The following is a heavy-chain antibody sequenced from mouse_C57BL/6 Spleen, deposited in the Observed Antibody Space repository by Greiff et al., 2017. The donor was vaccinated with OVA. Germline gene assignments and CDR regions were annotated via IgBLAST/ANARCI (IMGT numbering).Heavy chain of an antibody. CDR2: IDPENGDT. CDR1: GFNIKDDY. D-gene: IGHD2-1*01. V-gene: IGHV14-4*01. J-gene: IGHJ3*01. CDR3: TTDCNCAAWFAY. Sequence: EVQLQQSGAELVRPGASVKLSCTASGFNIKDDYMHWVKQRPEQGLEWIGWIDPENGDTEYASKFQGKATITADTSSNTAYLQLSSLTSEDTAVYDCTTDCNCAAWFAYWGQGTLVTVSA.